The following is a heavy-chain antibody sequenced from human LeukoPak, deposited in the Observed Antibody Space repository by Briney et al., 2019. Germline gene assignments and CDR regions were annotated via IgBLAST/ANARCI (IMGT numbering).Heavy chain of an antibody. V-gene: IGHV3-48*02. D-gene: IGHD2-21*02. CDR1: GFTFSSYS. CDR2: ISSSSGTI. CDR3: ARGHCGGDCFFPVDY. Sequence: GGSLRLSCAASGFTFSSYSMNWVRQAPGKGLEWVSYISSSSGTIYYADSVKGRFTISRDNAKNSLYLQVNSLRDEDTAVYYCARGHCGGDCFFPVDYWGQGTLITVSS. J-gene: IGHJ4*02.